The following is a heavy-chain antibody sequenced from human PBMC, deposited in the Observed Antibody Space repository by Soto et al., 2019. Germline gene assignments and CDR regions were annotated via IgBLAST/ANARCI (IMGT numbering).Heavy chain of an antibody. Sequence: PGGSLRLSCVASGFTFSSCWVTWVRQAPGRGLECVATINEDGSEKYYVDSVKGRFTISRDNAKNSLYLQMDSLRVEDTAVYYCARWEYFDYWGQGTLVTVSS. D-gene: IGHD1-26*01. CDR2: INEDGSEK. V-gene: IGHV3-7*05. CDR1: GFTFSSCW. J-gene: IGHJ4*02. CDR3: ARWEYFDY.